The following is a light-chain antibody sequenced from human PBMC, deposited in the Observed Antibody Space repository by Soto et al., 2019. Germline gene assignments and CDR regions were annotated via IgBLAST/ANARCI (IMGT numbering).Light chain of an antibody. CDR1: SIDVGRYNY. V-gene: IGLV2-14*01. CDR2: EVT. Sequence: QSALTQPASVSGSPGQSITISGTGTSIDVGRYNYVSWYQQHPGKAPKLLIFEVTNRPSGVSDRFSGSKSANAASLTISGLQAEDEAEYYCSSFTSSNTWVFGGGTKLTVL. J-gene: IGLJ3*02. CDR3: SSFTSSNTWV.